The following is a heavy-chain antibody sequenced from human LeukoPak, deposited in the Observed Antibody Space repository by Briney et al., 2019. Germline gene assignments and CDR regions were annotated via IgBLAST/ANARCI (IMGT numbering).Heavy chain of an antibody. V-gene: IGHV4-34*01. CDR1: GGSFSGYY. J-gene: IGHJ4*01. D-gene: IGHD3-22*01. CDR3: ARVLLSDSSGYYGIDY. CDR2: INHSGST. Sequence: SETLSLTCAVYGGSFSGYYWSWIRQPPGKGLEWIGEINHSGSTNYNPSLKSRVTISVDTSKNQFSLKLSSVTAADTAVYYCARVLLSDSSGYYGIDYWGDGTMVTVSS.